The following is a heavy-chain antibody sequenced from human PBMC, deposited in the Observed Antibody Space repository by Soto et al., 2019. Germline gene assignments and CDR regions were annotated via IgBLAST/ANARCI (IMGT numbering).Heavy chain of an antibody. CDR1: GYTFTSYY. J-gene: IGHJ3*02. CDR2: INPSGGST. D-gene: IGHD3-9*01. V-gene: IGHV1-46*03. Sequence: GASVKVSCKASGYTFTSYYMHWVRQAPGQGLEWMGIINPSGGSTSYAQKFQGRVTMTRDTSTSTVYMELSSLRSEDTAVYYCARDFPLLRYFDWLPDPPIGGAFDIWGQGTMVTVSS. CDR3: ARDFPLLRYFDWLPDPPIGGAFDI.